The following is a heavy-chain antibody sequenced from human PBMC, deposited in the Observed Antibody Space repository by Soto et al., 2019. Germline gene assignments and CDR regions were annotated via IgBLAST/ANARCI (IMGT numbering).Heavy chain of an antibody. J-gene: IGHJ6*02. D-gene: IGHD6-6*01. CDR3: AKGMASSSYYGMDV. Sequence: QPGGSLRLSCAASGFTFDDYAMHWVRQAPGKGLEWVSGISWNSGSIGYADSVKGRFTISRDNAKNSLYLQMNSLRAEGTALYYCAKGMASSSYYGMDVWGQGTTVTVSS. CDR1: GFTFDDYA. CDR2: ISWNSGSI. V-gene: IGHV3-9*01.